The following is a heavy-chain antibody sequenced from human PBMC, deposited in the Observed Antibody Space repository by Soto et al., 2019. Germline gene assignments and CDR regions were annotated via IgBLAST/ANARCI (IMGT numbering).Heavy chain of an antibody. D-gene: IGHD6-13*01. V-gene: IGHV3-30*03. CDR3: AAGLYFFDY. J-gene: IGHJ4*02. CDR2: ISSDGSNK. Sequence: PGGSLRLSCVASGFSFTSCGMHWVRQAPGKGLDWVALISSDGSNKYYPDSVKGRFTISRDNSKNTLYLQMNSLRSEDTAVYYCAAGLYFFDYCGQGTLVTVSS. CDR1: GFSFTSCG.